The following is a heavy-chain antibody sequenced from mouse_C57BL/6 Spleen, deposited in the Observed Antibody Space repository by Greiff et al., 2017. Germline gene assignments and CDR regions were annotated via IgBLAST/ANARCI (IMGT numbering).Heavy chain of an antibody. Sequence: EVQGVESGGDLVKPGGSLKLSCAASGFTFSSYGMSWVRQTPDKRLAWVATISSGGSYTYYPDSVKGRFTISRDNAKNTLYLQMSSLKSEDTAMYYCASSDSAGYGGYFDYWGQGTTLTVSS. CDR2: ISSGGSYT. CDR3: ASSDSAGYGGYFDY. D-gene: IGHD3-2*02. J-gene: IGHJ2*01. V-gene: IGHV5-6*01. CDR1: GFTFSSYG.